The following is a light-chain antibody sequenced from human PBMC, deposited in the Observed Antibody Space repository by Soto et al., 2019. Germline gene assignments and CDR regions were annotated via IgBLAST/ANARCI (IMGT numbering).Light chain of an antibody. J-gene: IGKJ1*01. CDR3: QQYGSSSWT. CDR2: AAS. V-gene: IGKV3-20*01. CDR1: QSVSSSY. Sequence: EIVVTQSPGTLSLSPGERATLSCRASQSVSSSYLAWYQQKPGQAPRLLIYAASSRATGIPDRFNGSGSGTDFTLTISRLEPEDFAVYYCQQYGSSSWTFGQGTKVDIK.